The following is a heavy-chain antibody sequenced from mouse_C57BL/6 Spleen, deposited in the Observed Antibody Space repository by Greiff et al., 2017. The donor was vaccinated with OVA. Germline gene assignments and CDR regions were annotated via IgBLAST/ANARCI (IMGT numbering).Heavy chain of an antibody. J-gene: IGHJ2*01. CDR2: INPNNGGT. Sequence: EVQVVESGPELVKPGASVKMSCKASGYTFTDYNMHWVKQSHGKSLEWIGYINPNNGGTSYNQKFKGQATLTVNKSSSTAYMELRSLTSEDSAVYYCARGGLDYGNYWGQGTTLTVSS. CDR1: GYTFTDYN. V-gene: IGHV1-22*01. CDR3: ARGGLDYGNY. D-gene: IGHD2-1*01.